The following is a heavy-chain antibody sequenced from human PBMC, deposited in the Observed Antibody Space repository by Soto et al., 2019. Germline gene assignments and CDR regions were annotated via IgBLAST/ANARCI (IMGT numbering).Heavy chain of an antibody. D-gene: IGHD3-16*01. Sequence: CTVSGDSVSSVGFHWSWIRQAPGKGLELIGYVYYRGSIYYTPSFESRVSISIDTSKNQFSLRLTSVTAADSAVYFCARVTFTPNWFDSWGQGILVTVSS. V-gene: IGHV4-30-4*01. CDR1: GDSVSSVGFH. CDR2: VYYRGSI. J-gene: IGHJ5*01. CDR3: ARVTFTPNWFDS.